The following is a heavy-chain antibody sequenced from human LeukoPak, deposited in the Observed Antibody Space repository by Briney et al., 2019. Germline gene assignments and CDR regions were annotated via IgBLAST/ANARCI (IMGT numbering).Heavy chain of an antibody. J-gene: IGHJ6*03. CDR2: IIPIFGTA. CDR1: GGTFSSYA. V-gene: IGHV1-69*13. Sequence: ASVKVSCKASGGTFSSYAISWVRQAPGQGLEWMGGIIPIFGTANYAQKFQGRVTITADESTSTAYMELSSLRSEDTAVYYCARAVTIFGKGYYYYMDVWGKGTTVTVSS. D-gene: IGHD3-3*01. CDR3: ARAVTIFGKGYYYYMDV.